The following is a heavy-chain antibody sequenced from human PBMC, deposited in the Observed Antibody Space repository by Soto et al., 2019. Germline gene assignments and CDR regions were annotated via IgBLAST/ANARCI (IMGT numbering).Heavy chain of an antibody. D-gene: IGHD2-8*02. CDR1: GFSLSTSGVC. CDR3: ARTPTGLPEDYYYYGMDV. Sequence: GSGPTLVNPTQTLTLTCTFSGFSLSTSGVCVSWIRQPPGKALEWLALIDWDDDKYYSTSLKTRLNISKDTSKNQVVLTMTNMDPVDTATYYCARTPTGLPEDYYYYGMDVWGQGTTVTVSS. CDR2: IDWDDDK. V-gene: IGHV2-70*01. J-gene: IGHJ6*02.